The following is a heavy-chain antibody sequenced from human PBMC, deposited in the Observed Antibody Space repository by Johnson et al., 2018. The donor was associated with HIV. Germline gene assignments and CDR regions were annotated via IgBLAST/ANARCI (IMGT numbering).Heavy chain of an antibody. D-gene: IGHD6-19*01. CDR1: GFTFSNYA. CDR2: INGDGSRT. J-gene: IGHJ3*02. V-gene: IGHV3-74*01. Sequence: VQLVESGGGLVQPGGSLRLSCAASGFTFSNYAMNWVRQAPGKGLVWVSRINGDGSRTSYADSVKGRFTIARDNAKNTLYLQMNSLRAEDTAVYYCARERGEGGWSGGDAFDI. CDR3: ARERGEGGWSGGDAFDI.